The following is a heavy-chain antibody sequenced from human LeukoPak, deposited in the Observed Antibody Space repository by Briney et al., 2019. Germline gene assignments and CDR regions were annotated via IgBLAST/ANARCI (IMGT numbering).Heavy chain of an antibody. CDR2: ISSSSSYI. Sequence: KPGGSLRLSCAASGFTFSSYAMGWVRQAPGKGLEWVSSISSSSSYIYYADSVKGRFTISRDNAKNSLYLQMNSLRAEDTAVYYCARESRRVGEGDFDYWGQGTLVTVSS. J-gene: IGHJ4*02. V-gene: IGHV3-21*01. D-gene: IGHD1-26*01. CDR1: GFTFSSYA. CDR3: ARESRRVGEGDFDY.